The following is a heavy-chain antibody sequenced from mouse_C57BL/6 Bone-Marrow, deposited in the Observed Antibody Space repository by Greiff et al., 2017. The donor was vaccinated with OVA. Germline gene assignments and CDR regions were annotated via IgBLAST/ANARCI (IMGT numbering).Heavy chain of an antibody. CDR3: ARANWVYFDY. V-gene: IGHV5-12*01. J-gene: IGHJ2*01. CDR1: GFTFSDYY. Sequence: EVQVVESGGGLVQPGGSLKLSCAASGFTFSDYYMYWVRQTPEKRLEWVAYISNGGGSTYYPDTVKGRFTISRDNAKNTLYLQMSRLKSEDTAMYYCARANWVYFDYWGQGTTLTVSS. CDR2: ISNGGGST. D-gene: IGHD4-1*01.